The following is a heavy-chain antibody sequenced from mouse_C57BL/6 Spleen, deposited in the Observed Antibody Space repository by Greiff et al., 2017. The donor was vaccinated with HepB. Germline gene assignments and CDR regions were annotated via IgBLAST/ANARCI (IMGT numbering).Heavy chain of an antibody. CDR3: ARGYDRRRGYFDV. D-gene: IGHD2-3*01. Sequence: VQLKESGPELVKPGASVKIPCKASGYTFTDYNMDWVKQSHGKSLEWIGDINPNNGGTIYNQKFKGKATLTVDKSSSTAYMELRSLTYEDTAVYYCARGYDRRRGYFDVWGTGTTVTVSS. CDR1: GYTFTDYN. J-gene: IGHJ1*03. CDR2: INPNNGGT. V-gene: IGHV1-18*01.